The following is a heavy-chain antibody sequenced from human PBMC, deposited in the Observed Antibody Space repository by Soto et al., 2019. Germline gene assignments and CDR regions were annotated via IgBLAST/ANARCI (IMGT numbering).Heavy chain of an antibody. CDR1: GYIFNNHA. CDR2: INAGNGNT. J-gene: IGHJ4*02. CDR3: ARETPPSWYFDY. V-gene: IGHV1-3*01. D-gene: IGHD2-2*01. Sequence: QVPLVQSGAEVKKPGASVKVSCKASGYIFNNHAMHWVRQAPGQRLEWMGWINAGNGNTKYSQKFQGRVTITRDTSASTGHMELSSLSSEDTAVYYCARETPPSWYFDYWGQGTLVTVSS.